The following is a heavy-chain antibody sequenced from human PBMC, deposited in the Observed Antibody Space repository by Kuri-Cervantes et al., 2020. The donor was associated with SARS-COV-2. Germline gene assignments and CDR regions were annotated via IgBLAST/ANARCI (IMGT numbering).Heavy chain of an antibody. CDR1: GFTFSSYA. CDR2: ISSNGGST. V-gene: IGHV3-64*02. D-gene: IGHD6-13*01. J-gene: IGHJ5*02. CDR3: ARDAVAAAGSEWFDP. Sequence: GGSLRLSCAASGFTFSSYAMHWVRQAPGKGLEYVSAISSNGGSTYYADSVKGRFTISRDNSKNTLYLQMGSLRAEDMAVYYCARDAVAAAGSEWFDPWGQGTLVTVSS.